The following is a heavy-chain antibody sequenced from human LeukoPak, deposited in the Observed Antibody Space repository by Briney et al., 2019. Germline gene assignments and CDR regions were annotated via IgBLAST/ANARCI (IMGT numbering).Heavy chain of an antibody. CDR3: ARHLSFPSENYFDY. Sequence: PSETLSLTCAVSGYSISSGYYWGWIRQPPGKGLEWIGSIYHSGSTYYNPSLKSRVTISVDTSKNQFSLKLSSVTAADTAVYYCARHLSFPSENYFDYWGQGTLVTVSS. CDR2: IYHSGST. J-gene: IGHJ4*02. D-gene: IGHD2/OR15-2a*01. V-gene: IGHV4-38-2*01. CDR1: GYSISSGYY.